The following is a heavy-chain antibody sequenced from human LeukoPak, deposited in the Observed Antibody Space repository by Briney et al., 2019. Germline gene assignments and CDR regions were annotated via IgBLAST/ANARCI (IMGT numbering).Heavy chain of an antibody. CDR3: ARGGYSSSWYIDY. V-gene: IGHV4-61*08. J-gene: IGHJ4*02. CDR2: IYYYGST. CDR1: GGSISSVGYY. Sequence: SETLSLTCTVSGGSISSVGYYWSWIRQPPGKGLEWIGYIYYYGSTNYKPSLKSRVTISVDTSKNQFSLKLSSVTAADTAVYYCARGGYSSSWYIDYWGQGTLVTVSS. D-gene: IGHD6-13*01.